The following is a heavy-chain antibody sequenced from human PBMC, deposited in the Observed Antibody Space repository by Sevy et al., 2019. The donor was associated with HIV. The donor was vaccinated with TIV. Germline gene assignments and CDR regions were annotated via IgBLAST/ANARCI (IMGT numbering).Heavy chain of an antibody. CDR1: GGSISSYY. D-gene: IGHD1-26*01. Sequence: SETLSLTCTVSGGSISSYYWSWIRQPPGKGLEWIGYIYYSGSTNYNPSLKSRVTISVDTSKNKFSLKLSSVTAADTAVYYCARHGKEDCFDPWGQGTLVTVSS. J-gene: IGHJ5*02. CDR3: ARHGKEDCFDP. V-gene: IGHV4-59*08. CDR2: IYYSGST.